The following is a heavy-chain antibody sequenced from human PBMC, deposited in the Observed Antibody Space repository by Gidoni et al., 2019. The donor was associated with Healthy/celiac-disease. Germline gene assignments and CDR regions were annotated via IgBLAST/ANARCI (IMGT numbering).Heavy chain of an antibody. CDR1: GFTFSSYA. CDR2: ICGSGGST. V-gene: IGHV3-23*01. CDR3: AKGHVKGIAAPFVDY. J-gene: IGHJ4*02. D-gene: IGHD6-13*01. Sequence: EVQLLESGGGLVQPGGSLQLSCAASGFTFSSYAMSWVRQAPGKGLEWVSAICGSGGSTYYADSVKGRFTISRDNSKNTLYLQMNSLRAEDTAVYYCAKGHVKGIAAPFVDYWGQGTLVTVSS.